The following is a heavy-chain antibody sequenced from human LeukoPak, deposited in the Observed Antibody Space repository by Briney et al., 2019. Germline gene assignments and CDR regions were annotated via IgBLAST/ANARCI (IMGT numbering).Heavy chain of an antibody. CDR1: DYSISSGYGYY. Sequence: SETLSLTCTVSDYSISSGYGYYWGWIRQPPGKGLEWIGYIYYSGSTNYNPSLKSRVTISVDTSKNQFSLKLSSVTAADTAVYYCASSGYSRGWFDPWGQGTLVTVSS. CDR2: IYYSGST. J-gene: IGHJ5*02. V-gene: IGHV4-61*08. D-gene: IGHD6-13*01. CDR3: ASSGYSRGWFDP.